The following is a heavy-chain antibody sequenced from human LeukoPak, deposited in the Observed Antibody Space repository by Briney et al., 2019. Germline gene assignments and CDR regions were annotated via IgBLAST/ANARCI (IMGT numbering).Heavy chain of an antibody. CDR1: GFTFSSYG. CDR3: AKDFVVVPGNVNYFDY. Sequence: GGSLRLSCAASGFTFSSYGMHWVRQAPGKGLEWVSAISGSGDSTYYADSVKGRFTVSRDNSKNTLYVQMKSLRAEDTAVYYCAKDFVVVPGNVNYFDYWGQGTLVTVSS. D-gene: IGHD2-21*02. J-gene: IGHJ4*02. CDR2: ISGSGDST. V-gene: IGHV3-23*01.